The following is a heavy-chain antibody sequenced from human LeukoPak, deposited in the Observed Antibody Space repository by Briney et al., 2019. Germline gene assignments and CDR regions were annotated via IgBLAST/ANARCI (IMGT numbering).Heavy chain of an antibody. Sequence: SVKVSCKASGFTFTSSATQWVRQARGQRLEWIGWIVVGSGNTNYAQKFQERVTITRDMSTSTAYMELSSLRSEDTAVYYCAAAINYYYGMDVWGQGTTVTVSS. J-gene: IGHJ6*02. CDR3: AAAINYYYGMDV. V-gene: IGHV1-58*02. CDR1: GFTFTSSA. D-gene: IGHD5-12*01. CDR2: IVVGSGNT.